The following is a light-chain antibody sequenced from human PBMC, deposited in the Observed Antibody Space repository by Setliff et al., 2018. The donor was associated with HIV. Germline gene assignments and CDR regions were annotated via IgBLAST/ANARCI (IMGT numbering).Light chain of an antibody. CDR1: SSDVGGYNY. CDR2: DVT. J-gene: IGLJ1*01. V-gene: IGLV2-23*02. CDR3: CSYAGSSTPYV. Sequence: QSVLTQPASVSGSPGQSITISCTGTSSDVGGYNYVSWYQQHPGKAPKLMIYDVTKRPSGVSNRFSGSKSGNTASLTISGLQAEDEADYYCCSYAGSSTPYVCGTGTKVTVL.